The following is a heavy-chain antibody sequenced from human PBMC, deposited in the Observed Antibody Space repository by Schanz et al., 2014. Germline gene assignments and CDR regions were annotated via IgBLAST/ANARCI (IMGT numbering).Heavy chain of an antibody. J-gene: IGHJ4*02. D-gene: IGHD5-12*01. CDR1: GYTFISYG. V-gene: IGHV1-18*01. CDR3: ARDFSAYVGNYFDY. Sequence: QVHLVQSGAEVKKPGASVKVSCKASGYTFISYGIKWVRQAPGQGLEWMGWINGYNGHTLYAQKFQGRVTMTTDTSTSTSYMELTSLRFDDTAVYYCARDFSAYVGNYFDYWGQGTLVTVSS. CDR2: INGYNGHT.